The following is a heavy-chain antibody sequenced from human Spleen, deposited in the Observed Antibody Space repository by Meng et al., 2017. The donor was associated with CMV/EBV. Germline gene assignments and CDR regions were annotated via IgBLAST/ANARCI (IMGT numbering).Heavy chain of an antibody. Sequence: ASVKVSCKASGYTFINHGISWVRQAPGQGLEWMGWISAYNGNTNNAQKLQGRVTMTTDTSTSTAYMEVRSLRSEDTAVYYCARDGYCSSTSCFSWFDPWGQGTLVTVSS. CDR1: GYTFINHG. CDR2: ISAYNGNT. V-gene: IGHV1-18*01. CDR3: ARDGYCSSTSCFSWFDP. J-gene: IGHJ5*02. D-gene: IGHD2-2*03.